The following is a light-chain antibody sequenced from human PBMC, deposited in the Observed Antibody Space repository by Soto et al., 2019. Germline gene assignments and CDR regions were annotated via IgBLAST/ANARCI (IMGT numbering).Light chain of an antibody. CDR2: GST. CDR1: SSDIGAGSE. V-gene: IGLV1-40*01. CDR3: QSYDNSLSAYV. J-gene: IGLJ1*01. Sequence: QSVLTQPPSLSGAPGQRVTIPCTGSSSDIGAGSEVHWYQQLPGTAPKLLIFGSTNRPSGVPDRFSGSKSATSASLAITGLQAEDEADYYCQSYDNSLSAYVFGTGTKLTVL.